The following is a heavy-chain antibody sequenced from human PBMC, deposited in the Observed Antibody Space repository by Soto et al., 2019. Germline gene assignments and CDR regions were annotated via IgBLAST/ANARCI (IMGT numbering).Heavy chain of an antibody. CDR3: AKDMENGYNPYYYYGMDV. CDR2: ISYDGSNK. D-gene: IGHD3-10*01. V-gene: IGHV3-30*07. Sequence: PGGSLRLSCAASGFTFSSYAMHWVRQAPGKGLERVAVISYDGSNKYYADSVKGRFTISRDNSKNTLYLQMNTLRAEDTALYYCAKDMENGYNPYYYYGMDVWGQGTTVTVSS. CDR1: GFTFSSYA. J-gene: IGHJ6*02.